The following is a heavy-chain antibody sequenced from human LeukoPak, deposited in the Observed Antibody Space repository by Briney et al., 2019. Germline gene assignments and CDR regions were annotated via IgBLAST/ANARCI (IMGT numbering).Heavy chain of an antibody. D-gene: IGHD3-10*01. Sequence: ASVKVSCKASGYTFTSYGISWVRQAPGQRLEWMGWINVGNDNTKYSQNFQGRVTITRDTSASTAYMELSSLRSEDTAVYYCASGYGNHYGSGSPPYYYYYYGMDVWGQGTTVTVSS. V-gene: IGHV1-3*01. J-gene: IGHJ6*02. CDR1: GYTFTSYG. CDR3: ASGYGNHYGSGSPPYYYYYYGMDV. CDR2: INVGNDNT.